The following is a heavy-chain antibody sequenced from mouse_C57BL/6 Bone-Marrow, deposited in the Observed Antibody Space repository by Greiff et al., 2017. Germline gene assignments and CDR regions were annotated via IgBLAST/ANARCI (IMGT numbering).Heavy chain of an antibody. D-gene: IGHD2-5*01. CDR2: IYPGSGIT. CDR1: GYTFTSYW. J-gene: IGHJ1*03. Sequence: QVQLKQPGAELVKPGASVKMSCKASGYTFTSYWITWVKQRPGQGLEWIGDIYPGSGITNYNEKFKSKATLTVDTSSSKASMQLSSLTSEDSAVYDGSRPAYSNYWDFDVWGTGTTVTVSS. V-gene: IGHV1-55*01. CDR3: SRPAYSNYWDFDV.